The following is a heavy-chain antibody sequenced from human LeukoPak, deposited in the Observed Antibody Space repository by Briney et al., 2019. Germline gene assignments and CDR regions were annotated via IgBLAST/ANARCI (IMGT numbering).Heavy chain of an antibody. V-gene: IGHV3-23*01. J-gene: IGHJ4*02. CDR1: GFTFGDYA. CDR2: ISGSGGST. Sequence: GGSLRLSCTASGFTFGDYAMSWFRQAPGKGLEWVSAISGSGGSTYYADSVKGRFTISRDNSKNTLYLQMNSLRAEDTAVYYCAKDRGVLLESPFDYWGQGTLVTVSS. CDR3: AKDRGVLLESPFDY. D-gene: IGHD3-10*01.